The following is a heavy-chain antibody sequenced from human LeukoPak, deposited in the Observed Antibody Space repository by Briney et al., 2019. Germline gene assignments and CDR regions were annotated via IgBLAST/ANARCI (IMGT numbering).Heavy chain of an antibody. CDR1: GYTFTSYG. V-gene: IGHV1-18*01. J-gene: IGHJ4*02. CDR3: ARGVAGGYDFDLDY. CDR2: ISAYNGNT. Sequence: GAPLKPSSKPSGYTFTSYGISSVRQSPRQRRKCMGGISAYNGNTNYAQKLQGRVTMTTDTSTSTAYMELRSLRSDDTVVYYCARGVAGGYDFDLDYWGQGTLVTVSS. D-gene: IGHD5-12*01.